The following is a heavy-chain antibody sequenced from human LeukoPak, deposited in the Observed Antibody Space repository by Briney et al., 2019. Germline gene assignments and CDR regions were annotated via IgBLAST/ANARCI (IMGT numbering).Heavy chain of an antibody. Sequence: GASVTVSCKASGYTFTSYDINWVRQATGQGLEWMGWMNPNSGNTGYAQKFQGRVTMTRNTSISTAYMELSSLRSEDTAVYYCARERPGSNHIDCWGQGTLVTVSS. CDR2: MNPNSGNT. J-gene: IGHJ4*02. D-gene: IGHD3-10*01. CDR1: GYTFTSYD. V-gene: IGHV1-8*01. CDR3: ARERPGSNHIDC.